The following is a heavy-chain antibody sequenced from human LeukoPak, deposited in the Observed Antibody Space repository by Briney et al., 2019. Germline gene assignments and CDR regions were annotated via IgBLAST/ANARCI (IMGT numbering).Heavy chain of an antibody. CDR3: ARGPGILTGYSPLDY. CDR1: GGSFSGYF. V-gene: IGHV4-34*01. D-gene: IGHD3-9*01. J-gene: IGHJ4*02. Sequence: SETLSLTCAVYGGSFSGYFWSWIRQPPGEGREWIGEINDGGGTNYNSSPKSRVSISVDTSNSQFSLKLSSVTDADTAVYYCARGPGILTGYSPLDYWRQGNLVTVSS. CDR2: INDGGGT.